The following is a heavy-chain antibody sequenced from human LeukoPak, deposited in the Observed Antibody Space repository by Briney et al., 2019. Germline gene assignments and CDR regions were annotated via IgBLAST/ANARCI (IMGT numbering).Heavy chain of an antibody. Sequence: GESLQISCMGSGYRFTTSWIGWVRQMPGKGLEWMGIIYPADSDTTYSPSLQGQVTISADKSISTAYLQWSSLRASDTAMYYCAITYSGNNYFDYWGQGTLVTVSS. CDR3: AITYSGNNYFDY. D-gene: IGHD1-26*01. V-gene: IGHV5-51*01. J-gene: IGHJ4*02. CDR1: GYRFTTSW. CDR2: IYPADSDT.